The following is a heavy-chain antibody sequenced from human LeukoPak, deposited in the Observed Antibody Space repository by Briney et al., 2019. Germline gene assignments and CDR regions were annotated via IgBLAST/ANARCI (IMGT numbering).Heavy chain of an antibody. Sequence: SETLSLTCGVFGGSFSGFHWTWIRQPPGKGLEWIGEINQGGSTKYNPSLKSRVTISVDTSKNQFSLKLSSVTAADTAVYYCARDSSRFGLPYYYYGMDVWGQGTTVTVSS. D-gene: IGHD3-10*01. J-gene: IGHJ6*02. V-gene: IGHV4-34*09. CDR1: GGSFSGFH. CDR3: ARDSSRFGLPYYYYGMDV. CDR2: INQGGST.